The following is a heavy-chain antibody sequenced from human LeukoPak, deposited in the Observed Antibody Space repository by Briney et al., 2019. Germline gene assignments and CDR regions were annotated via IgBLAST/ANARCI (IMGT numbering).Heavy chain of an antibody. CDR1: GFTFDDYV. Sequence: LRLSCAASGFTFDDYVMHWVRQAPGKGLEWVSGIGWNSGNIGYGDSVKGRFTISRDNAKNSLYLQLNNVRVEDTALYYCAKELGNGQGAFDIWGQGTMVTVSS. V-gene: IGHV3-9*01. J-gene: IGHJ3*02. CDR3: AKELGNGQGAFDI. CDR2: IGWNSGNI.